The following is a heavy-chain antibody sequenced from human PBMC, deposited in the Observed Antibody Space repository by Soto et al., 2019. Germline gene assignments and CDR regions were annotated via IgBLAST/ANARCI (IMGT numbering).Heavy chain of an antibody. D-gene: IGHD1-1*01. Sequence: EIQLLESGGGLVQPGGSLRLSCVASGFTFSSSAMSWVRQAPGKGLEWVSVITNSGGYTKYADSVKGRFTISRDSSQNTLYLQMNSLRGDDTAVYYCAKHQLDYYYYNMDVWGQGTTVTVCS. CDR2: ITNSGGYT. J-gene: IGHJ6*03. CDR1: GFTFSSSA. CDR3: AKHQLDYYYYNMDV. V-gene: IGHV3-23*01.